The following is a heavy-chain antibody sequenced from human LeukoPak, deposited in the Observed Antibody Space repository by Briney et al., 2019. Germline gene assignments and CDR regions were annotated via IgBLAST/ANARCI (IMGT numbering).Heavy chain of an antibody. CDR3: ARGGVEMATIPFDY. Sequence: GASVKVSCKASGGTFSSYAISWVRQAPGQGLEWMGGIIPIFGTANYAQKFQGRVTITTDESTSTAYMELSSLRSEDTAVYCCARGGVEMATIPFDYWGQGTLVTVSS. D-gene: IGHD5-24*01. J-gene: IGHJ4*02. CDR1: GGTFSSYA. V-gene: IGHV1-69*05. CDR2: IIPIFGTA.